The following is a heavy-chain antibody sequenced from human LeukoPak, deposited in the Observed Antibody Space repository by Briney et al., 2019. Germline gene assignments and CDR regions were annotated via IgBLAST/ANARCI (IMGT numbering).Heavy chain of an antibody. D-gene: IGHD2-15*01. V-gene: IGHV1-69*13. J-gene: IGHJ6*02. CDR3: ARDSSGNYYYYGMDV. CDR1: GYTFTSHD. Sequence: SVKVSCKASGYTFTSHDINWVRQASGQGLEWMGGIIPIFGTANYAQKFQGRVTITADESTSTAYMELSSLRSEDTAVYYCARDSSGNYYYYGMDVRGQGTTVTVSS. CDR2: IIPIFGTA.